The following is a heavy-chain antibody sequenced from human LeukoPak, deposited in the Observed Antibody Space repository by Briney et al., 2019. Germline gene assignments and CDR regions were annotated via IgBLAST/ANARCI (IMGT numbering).Heavy chain of an antibody. Sequence: PGGSLRLSCAASGFTFTSYAMPWVRQAPGKGLEWVAVISSAGTNEYYADPVKGRFAISRDNSKNTLYLQMNSLRAEDTAVYYCAKDYLGRPLYYFDYWGQGTLVTVSS. CDR2: ISSAGTNE. D-gene: IGHD3-16*02. CDR3: AKDYLGRPLYYFDY. V-gene: IGHV3-30*18. J-gene: IGHJ4*02. CDR1: GFTFTSYA.